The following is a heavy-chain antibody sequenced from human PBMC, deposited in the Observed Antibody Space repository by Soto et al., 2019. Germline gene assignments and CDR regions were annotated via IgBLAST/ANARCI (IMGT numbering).Heavy chain of an antibody. CDR2: IYYSGST. CDR1: GGSISSSSYY. CDR3: ARKLNSNFDY. V-gene: IGHV4-39*01. J-gene: IGHJ4*02. Sequence: SETLSLTCTVSGGSISSSSYYWGWIRQPPGKGLEWIGSIYYSGSTYYNPSLKSRVTISVDTSKNQFSLKLSSLTAADTAVYYCARKLNSNFDYGGQETLVPVSS. D-gene: IGHD4-4*01.